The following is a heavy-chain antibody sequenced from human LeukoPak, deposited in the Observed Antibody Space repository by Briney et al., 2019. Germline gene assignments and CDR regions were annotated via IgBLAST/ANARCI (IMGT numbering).Heavy chain of an antibody. CDR2: IYTSGST. D-gene: IGHD3-3*01. J-gene: IGHJ6*03. CDR3: ARGNGYDFWSGYYIPAYYYYMDV. CDR1: GGSISSYY. V-gene: IGHV4-4*07. Sequence: SETLSLTCTVSGGSISSYYWSWIRQPAGKGLEWIGRIYTSGSTNYNPSLKSRVTMSVGTSKNQFSLKLSSVTAADTAVYYCARGNGYDFWSGYYIPAYYYYMDVWGKGTTVTVSS.